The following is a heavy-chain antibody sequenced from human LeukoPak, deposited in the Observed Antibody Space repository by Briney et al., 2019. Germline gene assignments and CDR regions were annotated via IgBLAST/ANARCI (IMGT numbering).Heavy chain of an antibody. D-gene: IGHD6-19*01. CDR1: GFTFSSYW. J-gene: IGHJ4*02. CDR3: TTSGWKGVFDY. V-gene: IGHV3-7*02. CDR2: IKQDGSEK. Sequence: GGSLRLSYAASGFTFSSYWMTWVRQAPGKGLEWVANIKQDGSEKNYVDSVKGRFTISRDNAKNSLYLQMNSLRAEDTAVYYCTTSGWKGVFDYWGQGTLVTVS.